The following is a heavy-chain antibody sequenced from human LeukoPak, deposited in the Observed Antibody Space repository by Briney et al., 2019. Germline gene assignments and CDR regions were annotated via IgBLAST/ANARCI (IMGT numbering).Heavy chain of an antibody. V-gene: IGHV3-23*01. Sequence: GGSLRLSCAASGFXFSTYVISWVRQAPGKGLEWLSAISGSGGSTYYADSVKGRFTISRDNSKNTLYLQMNSLRAEDTAVYYCARGPYNDAFDIWGQGTMVTVSS. CDR2: ISGSGGST. CDR3: ARGPYNDAFDI. CDR1: GFXFSTYV. D-gene: IGHD1-14*01. J-gene: IGHJ3*02.